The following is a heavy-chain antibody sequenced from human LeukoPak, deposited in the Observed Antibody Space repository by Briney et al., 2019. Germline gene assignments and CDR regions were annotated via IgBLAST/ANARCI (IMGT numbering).Heavy chain of an antibody. CDR2: IYYSGST. CDR3: AREPSFEEVVPAAIVYFQH. D-gene: IGHD2-2*02. V-gene: IGHV4-59*01. J-gene: IGHJ1*01. CDR1: GGSISSYY. Sequence: PSETLSLTCTVSGGSISSYYWSWIRQPPGKGLEWIGYIYYSGSTNYNPSLKSRVTISVDTSKNQFSLKLSSVTAADTAVYYCAREPSFEEVVPAAIVYFQHWGQGTLVTVSS.